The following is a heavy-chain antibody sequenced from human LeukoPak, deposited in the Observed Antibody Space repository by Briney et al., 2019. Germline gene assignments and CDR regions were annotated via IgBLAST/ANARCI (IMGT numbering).Heavy chain of an antibody. CDR3: ARDNYGTLDY. D-gene: IGHD4-17*01. Sequence: GASVKVSCKVSGYTFTDYYIHWVRQAPGQGLEWMGWTSPKGAGTMSAQKFQGRITMTGDTSISTAYMKLDRLTFDDTAEYYCARDNYGTLDYWGQGTLVTVSS. V-gene: IGHV1-2*02. CDR1: GYTFTDYY. CDR2: TSPKGAGT. J-gene: IGHJ4*02.